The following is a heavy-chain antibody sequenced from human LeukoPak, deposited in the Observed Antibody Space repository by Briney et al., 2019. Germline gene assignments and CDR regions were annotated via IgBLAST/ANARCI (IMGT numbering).Heavy chain of an antibody. CDR2: IYSGGGT. Sequence: GGSLRLSCSASGFTVGSSYLTWVRQAPGKGLEWVSVIYSGGGTYYADSVKGRFTISRDNSENTVYLQMNSLRAEDTAIYYCARGFTSSTSCYLLNWGQGTLVTVSS. J-gene: IGHJ4*02. D-gene: IGHD2-2*01. CDR1: GFTVGSSY. V-gene: IGHV3-53*01. CDR3: ARGFTSSTSCYLLN.